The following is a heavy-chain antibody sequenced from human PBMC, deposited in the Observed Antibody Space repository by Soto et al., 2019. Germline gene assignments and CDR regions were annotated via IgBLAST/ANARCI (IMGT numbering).Heavy chain of an antibody. D-gene: IGHD2-21*02. CDR1: GFTFGDYA. CDR2: IRSKAYGGTT. J-gene: IGHJ4*02. V-gene: IGHV3-49*03. Sequence: GGSLRLSCTASGFTFGDYAMSWFRQAPGKGLEWVGFIRSKAYGGTTEYAASVKGRFTISRDDSKSIAYLQMNSLKTEDTAVYYCTRVGPKQIMVVTATRSPYFDYWGQGTLVTVSS. CDR3: TRVGPKQIMVVTATRSPYFDY.